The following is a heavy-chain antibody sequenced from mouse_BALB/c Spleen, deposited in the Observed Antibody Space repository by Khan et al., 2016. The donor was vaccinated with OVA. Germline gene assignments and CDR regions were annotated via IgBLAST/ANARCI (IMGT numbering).Heavy chain of an antibody. CDR3: ARVYGGDFDY. J-gene: IGHJ2*01. V-gene: IGHV3-2*02. CDR2: IRYSGNT. D-gene: IGHD2-10*02. CDR1: GYSITSDYA. Sequence: EVQLQESGPGLVKPSQSLSLTCTVTGYSITSDYAWNWIRQFPGNKLEWMGYIRYSGNTKYNPSLKSRISVTRDTSKNQIFLQLNSVTAEDTATYYCARVYGGDFDYWGQGTTLRVSS.